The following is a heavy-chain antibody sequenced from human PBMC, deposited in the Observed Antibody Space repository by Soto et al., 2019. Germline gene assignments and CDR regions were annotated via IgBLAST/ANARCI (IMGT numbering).Heavy chain of an antibody. J-gene: IGHJ4*02. CDR3: AREGGPHRRGGETGVY. D-gene: IGHD2-21*01. V-gene: IGHV3-11*01. CDR1: GFTFSDYY. CDR2: ISSSGSTI. Sequence: QVQLVESGGGLVKPGGSLRLSCAASGFTFSDYYMSWIRQAPGKGLEWVSYISSSGSTIYYADSVKGRFTISRDNAKNSLFLKKNGLGAGEPAVYYWAREGGPHRRGGETGVYGGQGTLVTVSS.